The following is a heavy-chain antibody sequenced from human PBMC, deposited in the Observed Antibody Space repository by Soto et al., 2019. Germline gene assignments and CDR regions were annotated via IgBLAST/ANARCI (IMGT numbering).Heavy chain of an antibody. Sequence: SVKVSCKASGYTFTSYAIHWVRQAPGQRLEWMGGIVPIVDTSTYAQKFQGRVTITADESTSTAYMELSSLRSDDTAIYYCVRVVAIPGYPDNWGQGTPVTVSS. CDR2: IVPIVDTS. D-gene: IGHD5-12*01. CDR3: VRVVAIPGYPDN. CDR1: GYTFTSYA. J-gene: IGHJ4*02. V-gene: IGHV1-69*13.